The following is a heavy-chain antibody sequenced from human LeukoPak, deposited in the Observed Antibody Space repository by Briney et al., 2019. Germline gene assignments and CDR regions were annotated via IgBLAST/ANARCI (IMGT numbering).Heavy chain of an antibody. CDR3: ARVIYGDYGDNWFDP. Sequence: SETLSLTCTVSGSSISGYYWSWIRQPPGKGLEWIGYMYNSGSTNCNPSLESRVTMSVDTSKNQFSLRLSSVTAADTAVYYCARVIYGDYGDNWFDPWGQGTLVTVSS. CDR2: MYNSGST. J-gene: IGHJ5*02. V-gene: IGHV4-59*01. CDR1: GSSISGYY. D-gene: IGHD4-17*01.